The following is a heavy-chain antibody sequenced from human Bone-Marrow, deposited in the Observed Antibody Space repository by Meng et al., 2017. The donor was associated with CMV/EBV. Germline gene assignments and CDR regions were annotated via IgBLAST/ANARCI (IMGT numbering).Heavy chain of an antibody. CDR2: IKSKTDGGTT. Sequence: GGSLRLSCAASGFTFSNAWMSWVRQAPGKGLEWVGRIKSKTDGGTTDYAAPVKGRFTISRDDSKNTLYLQMNSLKTVDTAVYYCTNSGQLEFYYYYGMDVWGQGTTVTVSS. J-gene: IGHJ6*02. V-gene: IGHV3-15*01. CDR3: TNSGQLEFYYYYGMDV. CDR1: GFTFSNAW. D-gene: IGHD6-6*01.